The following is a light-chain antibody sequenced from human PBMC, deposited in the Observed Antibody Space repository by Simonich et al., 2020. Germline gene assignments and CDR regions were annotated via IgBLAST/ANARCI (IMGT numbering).Light chain of an antibody. J-gene: IGKJ1*01. V-gene: IGKV3-15*01. CDR1: QSVSRN. CDR3: QQYNNWHT. CDR2: VAS. Sequence: ELVMPQSPAPLPVSPGEKATLSCRASQSVSRNLAGYPQKPGTAPRLLIYVASTRATGIPARFSGSGSGTEFTLTISSMQSEDFAVYYCQQYNNWHTFGQGTKVEIK.